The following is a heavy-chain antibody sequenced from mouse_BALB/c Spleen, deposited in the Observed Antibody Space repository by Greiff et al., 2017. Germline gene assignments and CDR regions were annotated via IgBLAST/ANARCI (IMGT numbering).Heavy chain of an antibody. CDR1: GFTFSDYY. CDR3: ARGFYAMDY. V-gene: IGHV5-4*02. Sequence: EVKLMESGGGLVKPGGSLKLSCAASGFTFSDYYMYWVRQTPEKRLEWVATLSDGGSYTYYPDSVKGRFTISRDNAKNNLYLQLSSLKSEDTAMYYCARGFYAMDYWGQGTSVTVSS. J-gene: IGHJ4*01. CDR2: LSDGGSYT.